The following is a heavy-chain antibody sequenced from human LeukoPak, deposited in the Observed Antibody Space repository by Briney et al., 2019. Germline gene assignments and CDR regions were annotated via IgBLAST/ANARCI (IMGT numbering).Heavy chain of an antibody. CDR1: GGTFSSYA. J-gene: IGHJ4*02. Sequence: SVKVSCKASGGTFSSYAISWVRQAPGQGLEWMGGIIPIFGTANYAQKFQGRVTITADKSTSTAYMELSSLRSEDTAVYYCARHGSGYYYGSGSYYNGWGQGTLVTVSS. V-gene: IGHV1-69*06. CDR2: IIPIFGTA. D-gene: IGHD3-10*01. CDR3: ARHGSGYYYGSGSYYNG.